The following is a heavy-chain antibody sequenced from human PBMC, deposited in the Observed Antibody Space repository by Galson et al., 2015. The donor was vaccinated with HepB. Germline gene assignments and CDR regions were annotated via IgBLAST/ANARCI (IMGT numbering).Heavy chain of an antibody. CDR2: INHSGST. D-gene: IGHD2-2*01. J-gene: IGHJ3*02. V-gene: IGHV4-34*01. Sequence: SETLSLTCAVYGGSFSSYYWSWIRQPPGKGLEWIGEINHSGSTNYNPSLKSRVTISVDTSKNQFSLKLSSVTAADTAVYYCARGLLVVVPAAIWGSHANGFGAFDIWGQGTMVTVSS. CDR1: GGSFSSYY. CDR3: ARGLLVVVPAAIWGSHANGFGAFDI.